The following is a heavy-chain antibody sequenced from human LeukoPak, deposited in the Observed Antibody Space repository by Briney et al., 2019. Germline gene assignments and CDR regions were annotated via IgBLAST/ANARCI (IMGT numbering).Heavy chain of an antibody. Sequence: SQTLSLTCVISGDSVSSNSAAWNWIRQSPSRGLEWLGRTYYRSKWYNEYATSVKSRITINPDTSKNQFSLQLSSVTAADTAVYYCARVPVGATGVDYWGQGTLVTVSS. CDR3: ARVPVGATGVDY. J-gene: IGHJ4*02. V-gene: IGHV6-1*01. D-gene: IGHD1-26*01. CDR2: TYYRSKWYN. CDR1: GDSVSSNSAA.